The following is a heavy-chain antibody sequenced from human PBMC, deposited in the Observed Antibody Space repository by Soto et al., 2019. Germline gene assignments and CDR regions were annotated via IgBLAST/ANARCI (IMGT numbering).Heavy chain of an antibody. CDR1: GGSFSGYY. J-gene: IGHJ4*02. V-gene: IGHV4-34*01. CDR2: INHSGST. D-gene: IGHD3-16*01. CDR3: ARDQAFYYGRCLYFGY. Sequence: AETLASTFAVYGGSFSGYYWSWIRQPPGKVRGWIGEINHSGSTNYNPSLKSRVTISVDTSKNQISLKLSSVTAADTAVYYCARDQAFYYGRCLYFGYWGQGAIVTIS.